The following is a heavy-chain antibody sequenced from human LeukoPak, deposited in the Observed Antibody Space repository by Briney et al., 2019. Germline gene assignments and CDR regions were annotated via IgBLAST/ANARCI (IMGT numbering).Heavy chain of an antibody. CDR1: GFTFSSYW. J-gene: IGHJ4*02. V-gene: IGHV3-7*03. CDR3: ARECYDILTGYFLFDY. Sequence: GGSLRLSCAASGFTFSSYWMSWVRQAPGKGLEWVANIKQDGSEKYYVDSVKGRFTISRDNAKNSLYLQMNSLRAEDTAVYYSARECYDILTGYFLFDYWGQGTLVTVSS. CDR2: IKQDGSEK. D-gene: IGHD3-9*01.